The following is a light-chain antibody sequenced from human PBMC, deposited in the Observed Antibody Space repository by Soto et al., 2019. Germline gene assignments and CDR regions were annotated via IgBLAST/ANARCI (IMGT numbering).Light chain of an antibody. V-gene: IGKV1-5*01. CDR3: QQYNSYSRT. Sequence: DIQMTQSPSTLSASVGDSVTITCRASQSISSWLAWYQQKPGNAPKLLIYDASSLESGVPSRFSGSGSGTEFTLTISSLQPDDFATYYCQQYNSYSRTFGQGTKVEIK. J-gene: IGKJ1*01. CDR2: DAS. CDR1: QSISSW.